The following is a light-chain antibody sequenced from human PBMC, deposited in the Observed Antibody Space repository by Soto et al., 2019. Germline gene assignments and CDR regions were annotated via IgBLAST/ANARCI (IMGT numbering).Light chain of an antibody. V-gene: IGLV2-23*02. J-gene: IGLJ3*02. CDR2: EVS. CDR3: CSYAGSSTPWV. Sequence: QSALTQPASVSGSPGQSITISCTGTSSDVGSYNLVSWYQQHPGKAPKLMIYEVSKRPSGVSNRFSGSKSGNTASLTISGLQAEDEADYYCCSYAGSSTPWVFGGGTNLTVL. CDR1: SSDVGSYNL.